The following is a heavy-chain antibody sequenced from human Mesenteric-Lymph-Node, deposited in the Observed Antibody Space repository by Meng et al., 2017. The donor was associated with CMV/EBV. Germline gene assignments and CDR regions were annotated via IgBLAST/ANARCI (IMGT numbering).Heavy chain of an antibody. CDR3: ARDRLEGYHSGPGF. CDR1: GFTFSTYS. V-gene: IGHV3-21*01. D-gene: IGHD1-1*01. CDR2: IHTRGRYT. Sequence: ETLSLTCAASGFTFSTYSMNWLRQSPGKGLELVAAIHTRGRYTVYSDTVKGRFTISRDDAKSSLSLEMNSLRDEDTSVYYCARDRLEGYHSGPGFWGQGTLVTVSS. J-gene: IGHJ4*02.